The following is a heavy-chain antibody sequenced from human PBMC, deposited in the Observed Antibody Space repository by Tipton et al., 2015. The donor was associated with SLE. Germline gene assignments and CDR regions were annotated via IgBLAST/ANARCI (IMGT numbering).Heavy chain of an antibody. Sequence: TLSLTCAVYGGSFSGYYWTWIRQSPGKGLEWIGEINHSGSTHYNPSLKSRVTISLDPSKNQFSLKLTSVTAADTAVYFCARLSVEDSAWYFFDYWGQGTLVTVSS. V-gene: IGHV4-34*01. J-gene: IGHJ4*02. CDR3: ARLSVEDSAWYFFDY. CDR1: GGSFSGYY. D-gene: IGHD6-19*01. CDR2: INHSGST.